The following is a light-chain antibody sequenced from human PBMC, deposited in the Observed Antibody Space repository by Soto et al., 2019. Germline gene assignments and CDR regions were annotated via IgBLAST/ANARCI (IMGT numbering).Light chain of an antibody. CDR3: CSYAGSSYV. Sequence: QSVLTQPASVSGSPGQSITISCTGTSSEVGSYNLVSWYQQHPGKAPKLMIYEVSKRPSGVSNRFSGSKSGNTASLTISGLQAEDEADYYCCSYAGSSYVFGIGTKVTVL. CDR2: EVS. J-gene: IGLJ1*01. V-gene: IGLV2-23*02. CDR1: SSEVGSYNL.